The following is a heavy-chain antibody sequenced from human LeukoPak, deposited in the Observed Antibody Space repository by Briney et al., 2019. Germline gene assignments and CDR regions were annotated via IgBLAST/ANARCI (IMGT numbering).Heavy chain of an antibody. J-gene: IGHJ3*02. CDR2: IYTSGST. Sequence: SQTLSLTCTVSGGSISSGSYYWSWIRQPAGKGLEWIGRIYTSGSTNYNPPLKSRVTISVDTSKNQFSLKLSSVTAADTAVYYCARDRSAKYSGSYYRAFDIWGQGTMVTVSS. D-gene: IGHD1-26*01. CDR1: GGSISSGSYY. CDR3: ARDRSAKYSGSYYRAFDI. V-gene: IGHV4-61*02.